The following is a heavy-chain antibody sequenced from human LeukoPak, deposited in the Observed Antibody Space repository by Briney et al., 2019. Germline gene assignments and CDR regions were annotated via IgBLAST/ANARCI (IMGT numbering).Heavy chain of an antibody. Sequence: GASVKVSCKASGYTFTSNYMHWVRQAPGQGPEWMGVISPSGGSTTYAQKFQGRVTLTRDMSTSTDYLELSSLRSEDTAVYYCAREKHIGVRYKGIAAAGSPSYWGQGTLVTVSS. CDR1: GYTFTSNY. J-gene: IGHJ4*02. CDR2: ISPSGGST. D-gene: IGHD6-13*01. CDR3: AREKHIGVRYKGIAAAGSPSY. V-gene: IGHV1-46*01.